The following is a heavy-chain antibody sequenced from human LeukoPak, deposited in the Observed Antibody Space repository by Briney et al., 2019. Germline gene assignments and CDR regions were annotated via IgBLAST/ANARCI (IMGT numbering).Heavy chain of an antibody. D-gene: IGHD6-13*01. CDR2: IYTSGST. CDR1: GGSISSYY. V-gene: IGHV4-4*07. Sequence: PSETLSLTCTVSGGSISSYYWSWIRQPAGKGLEWIGRIYTSGSTNYNPSLKSRVTMSVDTSKNQFSLRLTSVTAADTAVYYCAGKLIAAAAPWYFDLWGRSTLVTVSS. J-gene: IGHJ2*01. CDR3: AGKLIAAAAPWYFDL.